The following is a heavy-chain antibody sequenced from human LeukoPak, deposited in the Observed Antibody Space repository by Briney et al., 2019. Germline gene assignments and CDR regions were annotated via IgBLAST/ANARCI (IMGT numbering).Heavy chain of an antibody. J-gene: IGHJ4*02. CDR2: ISSSSSYI. CDR1: GFTLSNYY. V-gene: IGHV3-21*01. Sequence: GGSLRLSCVASGFTLSNYYMNWVRQAPGKGLEWDSSISSSSSYIYYADSVKGRFTISRDNSKNSVFLQMNSLRAEDTAVYFCARDAVAVAGTPIDYWGQGTLVTVSS. CDR3: ARDAVAVAGTPIDY. D-gene: IGHD6-13*01.